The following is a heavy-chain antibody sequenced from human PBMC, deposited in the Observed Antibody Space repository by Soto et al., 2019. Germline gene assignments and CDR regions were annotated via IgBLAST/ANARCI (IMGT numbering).Heavy chain of an antibody. V-gene: IGHV3-15*01. CDR2: IKSKTDGGTT. CDR1: GFTFSNAW. Sequence: EVQLVESGGGLVKPGGSLRLSCAASGFTFSNAWMSWVRQAPGKGLEWVGRIKSKTDGGTTDYAAPVKGRVTISRDDSKNTLYLQMNSMKTEDTDVYYCTTEGDPSSSFGDYWGQGTLVTVSS. CDR3: TTEGDPSSSFGDY. J-gene: IGHJ4*02. D-gene: IGHD6-6*01.